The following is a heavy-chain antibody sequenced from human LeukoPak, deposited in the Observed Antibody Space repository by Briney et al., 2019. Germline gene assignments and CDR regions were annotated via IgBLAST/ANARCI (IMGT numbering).Heavy chain of an antibody. V-gene: IGHV3-74*01. J-gene: IGHJ4*02. CDR3: ARDYTYCSGGTCYDRFDY. CDR1: GFTVSSNY. Sequence: GGSLRLSCAASGFTVSSNYMSWVRQAPGKGLVWVSRINSDGSSTSYADSVKGRFTISRDNAKNTLYLQMNSLRAEDTAVYYCARDYTYCSGGTCYDRFDYWGQGTLVTVSS. CDR2: INSDGSST. D-gene: IGHD2-15*01.